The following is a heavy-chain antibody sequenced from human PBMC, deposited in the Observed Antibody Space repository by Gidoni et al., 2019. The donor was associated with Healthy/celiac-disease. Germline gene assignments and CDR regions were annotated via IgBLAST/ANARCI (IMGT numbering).Heavy chain of an antibody. D-gene: IGHD3-3*01. CDR3: ARDAPTIFDRQYNYYGMDV. CDR1: GYTFTGYY. CDR2: INPNSGGT. Sequence: QVQLVQSGAEVKKPGASVKVSCKASGYTFTGYYMHWVRQAPGQGLEWMGWINPNSGGTNYAQKFQGRVTMTRDTSISTAYMELSRLRSDDTAVYYCARDAPTIFDRQYNYYGMDVWGQGTTVTVSS. V-gene: IGHV1-2*02. J-gene: IGHJ6*02.